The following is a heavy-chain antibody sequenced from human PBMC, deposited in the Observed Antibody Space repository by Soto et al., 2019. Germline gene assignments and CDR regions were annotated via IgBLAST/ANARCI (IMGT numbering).Heavy chain of an antibody. CDR1: GFTFSNAW. V-gene: IGHV3-15*07. D-gene: IGHD3-22*01. CDR3: TSDGWLLLPLDY. CDR2: IKNKTDGGTT. Sequence: GGSLRLSCAASGFTFSNAWMNWVRQAPGKGIEWVGRIKNKTDGGTTDYAAPVKGRFTISRDDSKNTLYLQMNSLKNEDTAVKYCTSDGWLLLPLDYWGQGSLVTVSS. J-gene: IGHJ4*02.